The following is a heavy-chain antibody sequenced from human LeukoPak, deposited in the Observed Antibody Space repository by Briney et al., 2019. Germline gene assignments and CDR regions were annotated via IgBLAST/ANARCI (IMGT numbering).Heavy chain of an antibody. Sequence: GGSLRLSCAASGFTFSDYSMNWVRRAPGKGLEWLSYISGSSFTISYADSVKGRFTISRDNAKNSLYLQMSSLRAEDTAVYYCARDRDYFDSWGQGTLVTVSS. V-gene: IGHV3-48*01. CDR2: ISGSSFTI. D-gene: IGHD3-10*01. J-gene: IGHJ4*02. CDR3: ARDRDYFDS. CDR1: GFTFSDYS.